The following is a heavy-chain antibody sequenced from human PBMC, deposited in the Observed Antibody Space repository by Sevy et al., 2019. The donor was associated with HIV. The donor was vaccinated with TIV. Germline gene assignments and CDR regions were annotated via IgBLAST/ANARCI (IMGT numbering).Heavy chain of an antibody. CDR2: IWYDGSNK. V-gene: IGHV3-33*01. CDR1: GFTFSSYG. D-gene: IGHD2-2*01. CDR3: ARPDCSTTSCYGVYMDV. Sequence: GGSLRLSCAASGFTFSSYGMHWVRQAPGKGLEWVAVIWYDGSNKYYADSVKGRFTISRDNSKNTLYLQMNSLRAEDRAVYYCARPDCSTTSCYGVYMDVWGKGTTVTVSS. J-gene: IGHJ6*03.